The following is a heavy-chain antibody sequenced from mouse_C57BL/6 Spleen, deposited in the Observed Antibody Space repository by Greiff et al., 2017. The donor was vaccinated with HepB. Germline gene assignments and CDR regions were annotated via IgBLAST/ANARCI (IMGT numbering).Heavy chain of an antibody. Sequence: VMLVESGAELARPGASVKLSCKASGYTFTSYGISWVKQRTGQGLEWIGEIYPRSGNTYYNEKFKGKATLTADKSSSTAYMELRSLTSEDSAVYFCARSWDGAYWGQGTLVTVSA. CDR1: GYTFTSYG. J-gene: IGHJ3*01. CDR2: IYPRSGNT. D-gene: IGHD4-1*01. CDR3: ARSWDGAY. V-gene: IGHV1-81*01.